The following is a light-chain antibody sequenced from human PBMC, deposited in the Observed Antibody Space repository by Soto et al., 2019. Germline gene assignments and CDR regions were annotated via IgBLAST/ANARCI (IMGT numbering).Light chain of an antibody. V-gene: IGLV2-14*01. Sequence: QSVLTQPASVSGSPGQSITISCTGTSSDVGVYNYVSWYQQHPGKAPKLMIYDVSNRPSGVSNRFSGSKSGNTASLTISGLQAEDEADYYCSSYTSSSTFYVFGTGTKLTVL. CDR2: DVS. J-gene: IGLJ1*01. CDR1: SSDVGVYNY. CDR3: SSYTSSSTFYV.